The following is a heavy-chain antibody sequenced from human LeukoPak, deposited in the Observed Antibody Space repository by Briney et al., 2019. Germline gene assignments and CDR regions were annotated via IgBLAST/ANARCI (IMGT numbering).Heavy chain of an antibody. CDR1: GGSISSYY. CDR3: GRGGTRVDY. D-gene: IGHD1-7*01. Sequence: PSETLSLTCTVSGGSISSYYWSWIRQPPGKGLEWIGYIYYSGSTNYNPSLKSRVTISVDTSKNQFSLKLSSVTAADTAVYYCGRGGTRVDYWGQGTLVTVSS. J-gene: IGHJ4*02. V-gene: IGHV4-59*01. CDR2: IYYSGST.